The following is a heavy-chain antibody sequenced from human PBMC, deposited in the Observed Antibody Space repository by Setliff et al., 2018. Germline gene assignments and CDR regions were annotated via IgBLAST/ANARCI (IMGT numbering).Heavy chain of an antibody. D-gene: IGHD6-19*01. CDR3: ARYSSGWFFDY. Sequence: PGGSLRLSCAASGFTFSTYEMNWVRQAPGKGLEWVSYISSSGSTIYYVDSVKGRFTISRGNAKNSLYLQMNSLRAEDTAVYYCARYSSGWFFDYWGQGTPVTVSS. V-gene: IGHV3-48*03. CDR1: GFTFSTYE. J-gene: IGHJ4*02. CDR2: ISSSGSTI.